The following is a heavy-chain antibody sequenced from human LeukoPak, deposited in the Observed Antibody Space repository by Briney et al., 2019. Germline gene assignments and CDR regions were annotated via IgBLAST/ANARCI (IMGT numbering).Heavy chain of an antibody. CDR2: ISWNSGSK. D-gene: IGHD6-13*01. CDR3: AKGAGGPQGH. CDR1: GFTFDDYA. J-gene: IGHJ4*02. Sequence: SLRLSCAASGFTFDDYAMHWVRQAPGKGLEWVSGISWNSGSKGYTDSVKGRFTLSRDNAKNSLYLQMNSLRAEDTALYYCAKGAGGPQGHWGQGTLVTVSS. V-gene: IGHV3-9*01.